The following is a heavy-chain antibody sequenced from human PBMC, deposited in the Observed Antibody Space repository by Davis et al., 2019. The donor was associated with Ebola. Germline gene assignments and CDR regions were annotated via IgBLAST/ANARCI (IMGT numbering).Heavy chain of an antibody. CDR1: GFTFSSYA. J-gene: IGHJ5*02. D-gene: IGHD6-6*01. Sequence: GESLKISCAASGFTFSSYAMSWVRQAPGKGLEWVSAISGSGGSTYYADSVKGRFTISRDNSKNTLYLQMNSLRAEDTAVYYCARDRSRGQSSSTWFDPWGQGTLVTVSS. CDR2: ISGSGGST. V-gene: IGHV3-23*01. CDR3: ARDRSRGQSSSTWFDP.